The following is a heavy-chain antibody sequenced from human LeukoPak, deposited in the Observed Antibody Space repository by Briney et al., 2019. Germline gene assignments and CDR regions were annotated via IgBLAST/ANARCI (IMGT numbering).Heavy chain of an antibody. CDR2: ISHIGNT. V-gene: IGHV4-34*01. CDR3: ARGIRRHYYGSGSYYNTGRRIGDYFDY. Sequence: SATLSLTCAVYGGSFSAYYWSWIRQPPGKGLEWIGEISHIGNTNYNPSLKSRVTISVDTTKNQFSLKLSSVTAADTAVYYCARGIRRHYYGSGSYYNTGRRIGDYFDYWGQGTLVTVSS. D-gene: IGHD3-10*01. CDR1: GGSFSAYY. J-gene: IGHJ4*02.